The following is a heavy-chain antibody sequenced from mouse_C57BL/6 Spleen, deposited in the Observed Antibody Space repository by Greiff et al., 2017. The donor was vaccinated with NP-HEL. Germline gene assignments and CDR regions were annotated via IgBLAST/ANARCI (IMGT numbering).Heavy chain of an antibody. J-gene: IGHJ2*01. CDR2: INPNNGGT. D-gene: IGHD4-1*01. CDR1: GYTFTDYY. CDR3: ARSWDRRYFDY. V-gene: IGHV1-26*01. Sequence: VQLQQSGPELVKPGASVKISCKASGYTFTDYYMNWVKQSHGKSLEWIGDINPNNGGTSYNQKFKGKATLTVDKSSSTAYMELRSLTSEDSAVYYCARSWDRRYFDYWGQGTTLTVSS.